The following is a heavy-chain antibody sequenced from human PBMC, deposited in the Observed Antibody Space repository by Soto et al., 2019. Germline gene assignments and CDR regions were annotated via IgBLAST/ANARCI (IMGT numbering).Heavy chain of an antibody. J-gene: IGHJ4*02. V-gene: IGHV1-45*02. Sequence: SVKVSCKASGYTFTYRYLHWVRQAPGQALEWMGWITPFNGNTNYAQKFQDRVTITRDRSMSTAYMELSSLRSEDAAMYYCARSSSQISPFDYWGQGTLVTVSS. CDR3: ARSSSQISPFDY. CDR1: GYTFTYRY. D-gene: IGHD3-3*02. CDR2: ITPFNGNT.